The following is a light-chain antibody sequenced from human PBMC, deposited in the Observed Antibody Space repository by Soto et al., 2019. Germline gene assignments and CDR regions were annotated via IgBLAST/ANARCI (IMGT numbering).Light chain of an antibody. CDR3: QQYGGSPLYT. V-gene: IGKV3-20*01. Sequence: EIVLTQSPGTLSLSPGDRATLSCRASQSVSSSDLAWYQQKPGQAPRLLIYGASTRATGIPDRFSGSGCGTDFTLTISSLEPEDFAGYYCQQYGGSPLYTFGRGTKLEIK. CDR1: QSVSSSD. CDR2: GAS. J-gene: IGKJ2*01.